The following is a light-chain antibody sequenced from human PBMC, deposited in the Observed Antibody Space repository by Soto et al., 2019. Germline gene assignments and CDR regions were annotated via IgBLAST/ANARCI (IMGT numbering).Light chain of an antibody. CDR2: DAS. J-gene: IGKJ1*01. V-gene: IGKV1-5*01. CDR1: QGITSW. CDR3: QQYDSYSRT. Sequence: DIQMTQSPSSVSASVEDRVTITCRAAQGITSWLAWYQQKPGKAPKLLIYDASSLESGVPSRFNGSGSGTQFTLTISSLQPDDFATYYCQQYDSYSRTFGQGTKVDI.